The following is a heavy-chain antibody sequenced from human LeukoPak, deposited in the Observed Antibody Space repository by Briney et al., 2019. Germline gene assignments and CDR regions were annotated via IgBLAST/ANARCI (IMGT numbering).Heavy chain of an antibody. CDR2: INPNSGGT. D-gene: IGHD5-12*01. J-gene: IGHJ4*02. CDR3: AREGGYEPTFDY. V-gene: IGHV1-2*02. CDR1: GYTFTSYY. Sequence: ASVKVSCKASGYTFTSYYMHWVRQAPGQGLEWMGWINPNSGGTNYAQKFQGRVTMTRDTSISTAYMELSRLRSDDTAVYYCAREGGYEPTFDYWGQGTLVTVSS.